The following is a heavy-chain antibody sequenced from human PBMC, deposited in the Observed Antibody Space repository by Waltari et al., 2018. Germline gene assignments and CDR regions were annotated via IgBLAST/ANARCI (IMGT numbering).Heavy chain of an antibody. V-gene: IGHV5-10-1*03. CDR3: ARQYSGYSSSPRWFDP. D-gene: IGHD6-13*01. CDR2: IVPSDSNT. Sequence: EVQLVQSGAEVKKPGESLRISCKGSGYSFTSYWISWVRQMTGKGLEGVGRIVPSDSNTSYSPAVQGQVTSSADKSISTAYLQWSSRKASDTAMYYCARQYSGYSSSPRWFDPWGQGTLVTVSS. J-gene: IGHJ5*02. CDR1: GYSFTSYW.